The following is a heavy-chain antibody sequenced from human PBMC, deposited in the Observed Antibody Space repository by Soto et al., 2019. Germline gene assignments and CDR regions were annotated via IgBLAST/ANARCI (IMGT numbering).Heavy chain of an antibody. J-gene: IGHJ4*02. Sequence: QVQLVESGGGLVKPGGSLRLSCAASGFTFSDYYMSWIRQAPGKGLEWVSYISSSSSYTNYADSVKGRFTISRDNAKKSLYLQMNSLRAEDTAVYYCARDRSRGWYEDFDYWGQGTLVTVSS. CDR1: GFTFSDYY. D-gene: IGHD6-19*01. CDR3: ARDRSRGWYEDFDY. V-gene: IGHV3-11*05. CDR2: ISSSSSYT.